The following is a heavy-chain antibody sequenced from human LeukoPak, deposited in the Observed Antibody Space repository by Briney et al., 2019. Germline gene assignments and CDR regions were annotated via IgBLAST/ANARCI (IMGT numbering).Heavy chain of an antibody. CDR2: LLYNGNT. Sequence: SETLSLTCTVAGGSISSDVHYWAWIRQAPGKGLEWIGSLLYNGNTWYNPSLESRVTISVDTSENQFSLRLTSVNAADTALYFCTRRGSGNGGTYAGMDVWGPGTSVTVSS. V-gene: IGHV4-39*01. CDR3: TRRGSGNGGTYAGMDV. J-gene: IGHJ6*02. D-gene: IGHD1-26*01. CDR1: GGSISSDVHY.